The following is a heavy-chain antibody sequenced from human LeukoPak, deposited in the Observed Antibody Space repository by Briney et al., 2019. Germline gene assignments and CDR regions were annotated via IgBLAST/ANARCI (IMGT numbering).Heavy chain of an antibody. D-gene: IGHD4-17*01. J-gene: IGHJ4*02. CDR3: ARDAEDFYGNLETDY. Sequence: ASVKVSCKASGYTFTSYYMHWVRQAPGQGLEWMGWINPYSGATDYAQKFRGRVAMTRDKSIRTAYMELSRLTSGDTAVYYCARDAEDFYGNLETDYWGQGTPVTVSS. V-gene: IGHV1-2*02. CDR1: GYTFTSYY. CDR2: INPYSGAT.